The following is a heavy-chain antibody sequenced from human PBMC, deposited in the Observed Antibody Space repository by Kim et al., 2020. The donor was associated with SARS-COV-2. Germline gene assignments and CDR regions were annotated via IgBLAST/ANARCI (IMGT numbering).Heavy chain of an antibody. V-gene: IGHV4-59*08. J-gene: IGHJ4*01. CDR2: IYYSGST. CDR3: ARLRGSDRYSIGWPPDY. CDR1: GGSISSYY. D-gene: IGHD6-19*01. Sequence: SETLSLTCTVSGGSISSYYWSWIRQPPGKGLEWIGYIYYSGSTNYNPSLKSRVTISVDTSKNQFSLKLSSVTAADTAGYYCARLRGSDRYSIGWPPDYWG.